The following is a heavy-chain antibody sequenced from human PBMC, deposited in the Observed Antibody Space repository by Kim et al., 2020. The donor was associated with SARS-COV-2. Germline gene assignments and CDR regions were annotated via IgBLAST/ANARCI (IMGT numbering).Heavy chain of an antibody. Sequence: GASLQISCKTSGYRFTNYWISWVRQMPGEGLEWMGNIDPSHSHPNYSPSFQGRVTISVDKSTNTAYLQWSSLRASDTAMYYCARHYFGEFLSQYNWFDPWGQGTLVTVSS. V-gene: IGHV5-10-1*01. D-gene: IGHD3-10*01. CDR3: ARHYFGEFLSQYNWFDP. CDR2: IDPSHSHP. J-gene: IGHJ5*02. CDR1: GYRFTNYW.